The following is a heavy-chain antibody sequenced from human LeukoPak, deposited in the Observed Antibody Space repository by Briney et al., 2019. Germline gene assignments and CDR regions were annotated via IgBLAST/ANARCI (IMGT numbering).Heavy chain of an antibody. J-gene: IGHJ4*02. Sequence: SETLSLTCTVSGGSISSSSYYWGWIRQPPGKGLEWIGSIYYSGSTYYNPSLKSRVTISVDTSKNQFSLKLSSVTAADTAVYYCTKGGTIFDYWGQGTLVTVSS. CDR2: IYYSGST. CDR1: GGSISSSSYY. D-gene: IGHD2-8*01. V-gene: IGHV4-39*07. CDR3: TKGGTIFDY.